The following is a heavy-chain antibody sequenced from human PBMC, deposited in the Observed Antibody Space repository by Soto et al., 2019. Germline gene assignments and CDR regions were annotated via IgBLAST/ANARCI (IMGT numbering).Heavy chain of an antibody. Sequence: QVQLVESGGGVVQPGRSLRLSCAASGFTFSSYGMHWVRQAPGKGLEWVAVIWYDGSNKYYADSVKGRFTISRDNSKNTLYLHMNSLRAEDTAVYYCARDDGYCGGDSYSTPDYWGQGTLGTVSS. CDR2: IWYDGSNK. V-gene: IGHV3-33*01. CDR1: GFTFSSYG. J-gene: IGHJ4*02. D-gene: IGHD2-21*02. CDR3: ARDDGYCGGDSYSTPDY.